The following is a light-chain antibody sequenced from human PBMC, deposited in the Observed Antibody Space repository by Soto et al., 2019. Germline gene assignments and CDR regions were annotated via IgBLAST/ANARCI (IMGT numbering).Light chain of an antibody. CDR2: DAS. V-gene: IGKV1-5*01. CDR3: QQYNSYPVT. CDR1: QSISSW. Sequence: DIQMTQSRATLSASVGDRVTITCRAIQSISSWLAWYQQKPGTAPKLLIYDASSLESGVPSRFSGSGSGTEFTLTISSLQPDDFATYYGQQYNSYPVTFGQGTKLEIK. J-gene: IGKJ2*01.